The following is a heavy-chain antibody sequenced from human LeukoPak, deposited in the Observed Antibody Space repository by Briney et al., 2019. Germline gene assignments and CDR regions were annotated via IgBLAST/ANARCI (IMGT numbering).Heavy chain of an antibody. Sequence: GGSLRLSYAASGFTVSSNYMSWVRQAPGKGPEWVSAIYTGGSTYYADSVKGRFTISRDNSKNTLYLQMNSLRAEDTAVYYCAKSGHDSSGYYRPYYFDYWGQGTLVTVSS. CDR2: IYTGGST. D-gene: IGHD3-22*01. V-gene: IGHV3-53*01. CDR3: AKSGHDSSGYYRPYYFDY. CDR1: GFTVSSNY. J-gene: IGHJ4*02.